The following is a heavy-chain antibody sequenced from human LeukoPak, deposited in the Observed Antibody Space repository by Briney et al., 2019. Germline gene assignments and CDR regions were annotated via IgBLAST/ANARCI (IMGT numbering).Heavy chain of an antibody. CDR3: ARKTGGSLDI. V-gene: IGHV3-48*01. J-gene: IGHJ3*02. CDR1: GFTFSSYS. Sequence: GGSLRLSCAASGFTFSSYSMNWVRQGPGKGLEWVSFIAKGRFTISRDNAKNSLHLEMNSPRAEDTAVYYCARKTGGSLDIWGQGTMVTVSS. CDR2: I. D-gene: IGHD7-27*01.